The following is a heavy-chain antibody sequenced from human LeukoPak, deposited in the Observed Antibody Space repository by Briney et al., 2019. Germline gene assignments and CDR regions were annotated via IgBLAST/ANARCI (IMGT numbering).Heavy chain of an antibody. J-gene: IGHJ1*01. CDR3: ARDSAWGRYDD. CDR1: GYTFASYY. CDR2: INPSGGST. D-gene: IGHD3-16*01. V-gene: IGHV1-46*01. Sequence: ASVKVSCKASGYTFASYYMHWVRQAPGQGLEWMGIINPSGGSTSYAQKFQGRVTMTRDTSISTAYMELSRLRSDDTAVYYCARDSAWGRYDDWGQGTLVTVSS.